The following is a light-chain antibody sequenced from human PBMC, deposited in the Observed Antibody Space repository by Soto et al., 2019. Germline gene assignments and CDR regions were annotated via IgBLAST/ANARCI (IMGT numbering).Light chain of an antibody. Sequence: EIVMTQSPGTLSLSPGEVATLSCRASQSVSGSYLAWYQQKPGQPPTLLIYGASSRATGIPDRFSGSGSGTDFSLTISRLEPEDFAVYYCQQHGSSPWTFGQGTKVDIK. V-gene: IGKV3-20*01. CDR1: QSVSGSY. CDR3: QQHGSSPWT. CDR2: GAS. J-gene: IGKJ1*01.